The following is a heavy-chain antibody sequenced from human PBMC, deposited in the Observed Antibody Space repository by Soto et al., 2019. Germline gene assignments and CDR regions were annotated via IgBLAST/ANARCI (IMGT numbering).Heavy chain of an antibody. CDR2: IYHGGTT. J-gene: IGHJ4*01. Sequence: PSETLSLTCTVSGHSISSGSYWAWIRQPPGKGPEWIASIYHGGTTLYNPSLKSRITISVDTSNNQFSLKLTSVTAADTAVYYCARVHVMVVAGSTFDYWGHGTLVTVPQ. D-gene: IGHD6-19*01. CDR3: ARVHVMVVAGSTFDY. CDR1: GHSISSGSY. V-gene: IGHV4-38-2*02.